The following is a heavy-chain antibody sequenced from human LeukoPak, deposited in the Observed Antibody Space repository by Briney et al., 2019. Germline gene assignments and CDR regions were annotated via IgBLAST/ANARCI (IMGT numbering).Heavy chain of an antibody. Sequence: GASVKVSCKASGYTFTSYGISWVRQAPGQGLEWMGWISAYNGNTNYAQKFQGRVTMTRDTSISTAYMELSRLRSDDTAVYYCARVYDFWSGDLDYWGQGTLVTVSS. CDR1: GYTFTSYG. J-gene: IGHJ4*02. CDR2: ISAYNGNT. CDR3: ARVYDFWSGDLDY. D-gene: IGHD3-3*01. V-gene: IGHV1-18*01.